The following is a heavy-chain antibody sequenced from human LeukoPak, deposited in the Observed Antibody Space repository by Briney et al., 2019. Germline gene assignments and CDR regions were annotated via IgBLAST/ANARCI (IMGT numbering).Heavy chain of an antibody. CDR3: ARDLNMRRAFDI. Sequence: SVKVSCKASGGTFSSYAISWVRQAPGQGLEWMGRIIPILGIANYAQKFQGRVTITADKSTSTAYMELSSLRSEDTAVYYCARDLNMRRAFDIWGQGTMVTASS. CDR2: IIPILGIA. D-gene: IGHD2/OR15-2a*01. CDR1: GGTFSSYA. V-gene: IGHV1-69*04. J-gene: IGHJ3*02.